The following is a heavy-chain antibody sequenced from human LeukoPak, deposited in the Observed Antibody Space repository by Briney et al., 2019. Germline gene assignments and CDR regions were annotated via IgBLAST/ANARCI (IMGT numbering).Heavy chain of an antibody. D-gene: IGHD4-17*01. J-gene: IGHJ5*02. CDR2: ITNGGSTI. CDR3: ARAKYDFGDPVGWFDP. V-gene: IGHV3-11*01. CDR1: GFTFSDYN. Sequence: GGSLRLSCAASGFTFSDYNMNWVRQAPGKGLEWVSYITNGGSTIHHADSVRGRFTISRDNSKNTLYLKMNSLRAEDTAVYFCARAKYDFGDPVGWFDPWGQGTLVTVSS.